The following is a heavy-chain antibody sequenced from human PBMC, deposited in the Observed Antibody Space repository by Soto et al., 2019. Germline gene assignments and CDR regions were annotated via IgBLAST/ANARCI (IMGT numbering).Heavy chain of an antibody. D-gene: IGHD1-1*01. V-gene: IGHV3-48*01. Sequence: GGSLRLSCAASGFTFSSHSMNWVRQAPGKGLEWVSYISSSSNTIYNADSVKGRFTISRDNAKNSLYLQMNSLRAEDTAVYYCAREGDHWNFDYWGQGTLVTVSS. CDR2: ISSSSNTI. J-gene: IGHJ4*02. CDR3: AREGDHWNFDY. CDR1: GFTFSSHS.